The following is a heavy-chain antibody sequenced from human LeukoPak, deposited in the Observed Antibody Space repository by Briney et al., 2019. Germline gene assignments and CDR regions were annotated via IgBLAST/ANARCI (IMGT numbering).Heavy chain of an antibody. CDR3: ARENNSDYYDIGAFDI. D-gene: IGHD3-22*01. CDR1: RFTFSSYR. V-gene: IGHV3-21*01. J-gene: IGHJ3*02. Sequence: GSLRLSCAASRFTFSSYRLHWVRQAPGKGLEWVSSISSSSSYIYYADSMKGRFTISRDNAKNSLYLQMNSLRAEDTAVYYCARENNSDYYDIGAFDIWGQGTMVTVSS. CDR2: ISSSSSYI.